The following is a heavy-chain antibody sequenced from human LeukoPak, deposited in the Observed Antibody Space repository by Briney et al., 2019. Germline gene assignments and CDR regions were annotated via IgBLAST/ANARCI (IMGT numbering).Heavy chain of an antibody. CDR1: GGSINNYY. CDR2: IYSSGST. Sequence: PSETLSLTCTVSGGSINNYYWSWIRQPAGKGLEWIGRIYSSGSTNYSPSLKSRVTMSVDTSKTQFSLRLSSVTAADTAVYYCARGPDTRGYSCYFDYWGQGTLVSVSS. J-gene: IGHJ4*02. V-gene: IGHV4-4*07. CDR3: ARGPDTRGYSCYFDY. D-gene: IGHD5-18*01.